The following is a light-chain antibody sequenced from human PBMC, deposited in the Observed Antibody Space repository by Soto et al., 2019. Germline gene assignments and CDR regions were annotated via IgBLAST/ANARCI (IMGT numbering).Light chain of an antibody. J-gene: IGKJ4*01. CDR3: QQRSTALT. V-gene: IGKV3-11*01. Sequence: EIVLTQSPATLSLSPGERATLSCRASQSVSSYLAWYQQKPGQAPRLLIYDASNRATGIPARFSGSGSGTDFTLTISSLEPEDFAVYYCQQRSTALTLGGGTKV. CDR2: DAS. CDR1: QSVSSY.